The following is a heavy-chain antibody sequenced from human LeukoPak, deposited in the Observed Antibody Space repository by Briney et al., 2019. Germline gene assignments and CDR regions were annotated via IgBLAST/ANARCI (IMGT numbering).Heavy chain of an antibody. CDR3: ASTFPYCSDGSCAL. J-gene: IGHJ4*02. D-gene: IGHD2-15*01. V-gene: IGHV3-7*01. CDR2: IDQDGNHE. Sequence: PGGSLRLSCAASGLTFSSYWMSWVRQAPGKGLEWVANIDQDGNHENYVDSVKGRFSISRDNAKNSPFLQMHSLRAEDTAVYYCASTFPYCSDGSCALGGQGTLVTVSS. CDR1: GLTFSSYW.